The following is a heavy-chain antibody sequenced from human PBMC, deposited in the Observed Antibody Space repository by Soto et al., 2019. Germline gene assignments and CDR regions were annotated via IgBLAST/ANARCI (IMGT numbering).Heavy chain of an antibody. CDR2: VSGSGDST. D-gene: IGHD3-10*01. V-gene: IGHV3-23*01. CDR3: ARDLGEVSAF. J-gene: IGHJ4*02. CDR1: GITFGSCD. Sequence: PGGSLRLSCAASGITFGSCDMNWVRRAPGTGLEWVSTVSGSGDSTYYADSVKGRFIISRDNSKNTLYLQMNSLRAEDTAVYYCARDLGEVSAFWGQGTPVTVSS.